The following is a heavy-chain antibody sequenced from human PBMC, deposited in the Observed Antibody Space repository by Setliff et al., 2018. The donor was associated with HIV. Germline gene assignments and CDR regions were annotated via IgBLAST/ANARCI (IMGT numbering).Heavy chain of an antibody. CDR2: IFYTGST. CDR1: GGSISSYY. CDR3: GRQVPVPGVAVTPIDY. D-gene: IGHD3-22*01. Sequence: LSLTCAVSGGSISSYYWTWLRQFPGKGLEWIGFIFYTGSTTYNPSLNSRVTISVDTSKNQFSLKLSSVTAADTAVYYCGRQVPVPGVAVTPIDYWGQGTLVTVS. J-gene: IGHJ4*02. V-gene: IGHV4-59*08.